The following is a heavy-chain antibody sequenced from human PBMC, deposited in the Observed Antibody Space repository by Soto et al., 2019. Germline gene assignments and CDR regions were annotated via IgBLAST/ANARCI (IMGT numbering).Heavy chain of an antibody. Sequence: GGSLRLSCAASGFPFSSYGMHWVRQAPGKGLEWATVISFDGSNKYYADSVRGRFTISRDNYKNTLYLQMNSLRAEDTAVYYCAKIYYYDSSGYPFQHWGQGTLVTVSS. V-gene: IGHV3-30*18. CDR3: AKIYYYDSSGYPFQH. J-gene: IGHJ1*01. CDR2: ISFDGSNK. D-gene: IGHD3-22*01. CDR1: GFPFSSYG.